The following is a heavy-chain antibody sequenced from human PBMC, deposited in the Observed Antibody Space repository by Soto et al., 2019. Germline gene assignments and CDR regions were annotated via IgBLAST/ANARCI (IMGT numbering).Heavy chain of an antibody. J-gene: IGHJ4*02. V-gene: IGHV1-3*05. CDR3: ARVREPALSYVPYAD. D-gene: IGHD5-18*01. CDR2: INVGNGNT. CDR1: GYIFSNYV. Sequence: QVQLVQSGAEEKKPGASVEVSCKASGYIFSNYVLHWVRQAPEQSLEWMGWINVGNGNTMYSQKFQGRVTITRDTSAXTVYMELSSLRSEDTAIYYCARVREPALSYVPYADWGQGTLVTVSS.